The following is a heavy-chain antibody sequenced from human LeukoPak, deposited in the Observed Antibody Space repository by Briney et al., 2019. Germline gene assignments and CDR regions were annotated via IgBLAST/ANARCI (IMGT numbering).Heavy chain of an antibody. CDR2: INHSGST. J-gene: IGHJ4*02. CDR3: ARDGVAAAAGAAFDY. CDR1: GGSFSGYY. D-gene: IGHD6-13*01. V-gene: IGHV4-34*01. Sequence: SETLSLTCAVYGGSFSGYYWSWIRQPPGKGLEWIGEINHSGSTNYNPSLKSRVTISVDTSKNQFSLKLSSVTAADTAVYYCARDGVAAAAGAAFDYWGQGALVTVSS.